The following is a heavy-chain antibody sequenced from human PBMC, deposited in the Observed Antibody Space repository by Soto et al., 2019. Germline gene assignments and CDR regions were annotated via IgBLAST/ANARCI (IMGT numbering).Heavy chain of an antibody. J-gene: IGHJ4*02. V-gene: IGHV3-23*01. CDR2: ISGSGGST. Sequence: PWGSLRLSCAASGFTFSSYAMSWVRQAPGKGLEWVSAISGSGGSTYYADSVKGRFTISRDNSKNTLYLQMNSLRAEDTAVYYCAKDLYYYDSSGTYGLFDYWGQGTLVTVSS. CDR1: GFTFSSYA. D-gene: IGHD3-22*01. CDR3: AKDLYYYDSSGTYGLFDY.